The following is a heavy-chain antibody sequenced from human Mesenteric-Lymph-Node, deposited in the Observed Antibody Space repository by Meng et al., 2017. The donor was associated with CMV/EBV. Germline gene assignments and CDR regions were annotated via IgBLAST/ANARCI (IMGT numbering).Heavy chain of an antibody. CDR1: SGSY. Sequence: SGSYWSWIRQPPGKGLEWIGEINHSGSTNYNPSLKSRVTISVDTSKNQFSLKLSSVTAADTAVYYCARGAVGYCSSTSCYTDYFDYWGQGTLVTVSS. J-gene: IGHJ4*02. CDR3: ARGAVGYCSSTSCYTDYFDY. CDR2: INHSGST. D-gene: IGHD2-2*02. V-gene: IGHV4-34*01.